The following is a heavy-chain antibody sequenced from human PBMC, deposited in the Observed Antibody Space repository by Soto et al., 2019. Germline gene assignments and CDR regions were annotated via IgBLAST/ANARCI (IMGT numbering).Heavy chain of an antibody. CDR1: GFTFSSYA. V-gene: IGHV3-23*01. D-gene: IGHD4-17*01. Sequence: EVQLLESGGGLVQPGGSLRLSCAASGFTFSSYAMSWVRQAPGKGLEWVSAISGSGGSTYYADSVKGRFTISRDNSKNTLYLHMNSLRAEDTAVYYCAKDSYGDYYYYGMDVWGQGTTVTVSS. CDR3: AKDSYGDYYYYGMDV. CDR2: ISGSGGST. J-gene: IGHJ6*02.